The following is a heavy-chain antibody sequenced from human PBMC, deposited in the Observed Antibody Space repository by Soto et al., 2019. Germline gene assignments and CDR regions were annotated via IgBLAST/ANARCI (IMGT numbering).Heavy chain of an antibody. V-gene: IGHV4-34*01. CDR3: AKGDIVVISTATSAGWFDP. D-gene: IGHD2-2*01. CDR1: NESFSGYY. CDR2: INHSGSA. J-gene: IGHJ5*02. Sequence: SETLSLTCAVYNESFSGYYWSWIRQSPEKGLEWIGEINHSGSANYNPALKGRATISVDTSKNQYSLKLSSVTAADTAVYYCAKGDIVVISTATSAGWFDPWGQGTLVTVSS.